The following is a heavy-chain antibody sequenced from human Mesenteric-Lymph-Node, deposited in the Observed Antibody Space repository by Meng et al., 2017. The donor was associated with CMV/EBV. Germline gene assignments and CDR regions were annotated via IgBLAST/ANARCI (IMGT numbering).Heavy chain of an antibody. D-gene: IGHD6-13*01. J-gene: IGHJ4*01. CDR3: ARVEAAAAGPSPFDF. V-gene: IGHV1-46*01. CDR2: INPSGGST. Sequence: SGYTVTRYYIHGVRQAPGQGLEWMGIINPSGGSTSYAQKFQGRITVTRDTSTRTVYMALSSLGSEDTAMYYCARVEAAAAGPSPFDFWGQGTLVTVSS. CDR1: GYTVTRYY.